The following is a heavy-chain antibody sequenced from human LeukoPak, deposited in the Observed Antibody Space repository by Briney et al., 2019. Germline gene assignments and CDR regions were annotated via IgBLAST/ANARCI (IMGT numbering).Heavy chain of an antibody. CDR2: ISAYNGNT. D-gene: IGHD6-13*01. CDR3: ARGWSSSWFEGYCYYYGMDV. Sequence: ASVKVSCKASGYTFTSYGISWVRQAPGQGLEWMGWISAYNGNTTYAQKLQGRVTMTTDTSTSTAYMELRSLRSDDTAVYYCARGWSSSWFEGYCYYYGMDVWGQGTTVTVSS. CDR1: GYTFTSYG. J-gene: IGHJ6*02. V-gene: IGHV1-18*01.